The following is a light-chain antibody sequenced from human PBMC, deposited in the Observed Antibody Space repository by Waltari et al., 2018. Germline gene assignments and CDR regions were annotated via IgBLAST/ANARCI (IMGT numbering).Light chain of an antibody. J-gene: IGLJ1*01. Sequence: SYVLTQPPSVSVAPGKTASITCGGNNIESKSVHWYKQKPGQAPILVISYDSDRPSGIPGRFSGSTSGNTATLTISRVEAGDEADYYCQVWDANTDPGVFGTGTEVTVL. V-gene: IGLV3-21*04. CDR2: YDS. CDR3: QVWDANTDPGV. CDR1: NIESKS.